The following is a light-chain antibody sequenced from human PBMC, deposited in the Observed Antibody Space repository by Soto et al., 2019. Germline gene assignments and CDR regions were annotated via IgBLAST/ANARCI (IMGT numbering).Light chain of an antibody. V-gene: IGKV3-20*01. CDR1: QSVSSSY. CDR3: QQHNSWPWT. Sequence: EIVLTQSPGTLSLSPGERATLSCRASQSVSSSYLAWYQQKPGQAPRLLIYGASSRATGIPDRFSGSGSGTDFTLTISRLEPEDFAVYYCQQHNSWPWTFGQGTKVEIK. CDR2: GAS. J-gene: IGKJ1*01.